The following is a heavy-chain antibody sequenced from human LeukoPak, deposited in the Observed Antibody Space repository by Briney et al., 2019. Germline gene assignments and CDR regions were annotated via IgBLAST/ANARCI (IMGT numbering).Heavy chain of an antibody. CDR3: AKSGYSYGLN. CDR2: ISGSGGST. Sequence: PGGSLRLSCAASGFTFSSYAMSWVRQAPGKGREWVSAISGSGGSTYYADSVKGRFTISRGNSKNTLYLQMNSLRAEDTAVYYCAKSGYSYGLNWGQGTLVTVSS. V-gene: IGHV3-23*01. J-gene: IGHJ4*02. CDR1: GFTFSSYA. D-gene: IGHD5-18*01.